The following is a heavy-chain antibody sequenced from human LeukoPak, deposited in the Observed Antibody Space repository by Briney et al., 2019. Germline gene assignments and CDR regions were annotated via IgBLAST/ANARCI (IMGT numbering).Heavy chain of an antibody. CDR3: ARWSGYALD. V-gene: IGHV4-59*01. Sequence: SETLSLTCTVSGVSLSSYYWSWIRQPPGKGLEWTGYIYYSGSTNYNPSLKSRVTMSIDTSKNQFSLKLSSVTAADTAVYYCARWSGYALDWGQGTLVTVSS. CDR1: GVSLSSYY. D-gene: IGHD2-2*01. CDR2: IYYSGST. J-gene: IGHJ4*02.